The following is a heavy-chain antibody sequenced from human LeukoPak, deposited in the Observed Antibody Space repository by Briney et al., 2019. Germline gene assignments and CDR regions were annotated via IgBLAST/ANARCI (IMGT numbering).Heavy chain of an antibody. CDR2: MSVGSGLI. CDR1: GFTFSSYS. CDR3: AREFEGTASGAGY. V-gene: IGHV3-21*01. J-gene: IGHJ4*02. Sequence: PGGSLRLSCAASGFTFSSYSMNWIRQAPGKGQEWVSSMSVGSGLIYYAESVKGRFTVSRDNAKKSLYLQMNSLRAEDTAVYYCAREFEGTASGAGYWGQGTLVTVSS. D-gene: IGHD1-26*01.